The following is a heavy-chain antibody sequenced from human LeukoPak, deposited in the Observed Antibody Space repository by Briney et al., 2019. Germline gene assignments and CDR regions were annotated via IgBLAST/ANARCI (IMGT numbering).Heavy chain of an antibody. CDR1: VNDLIDFY. D-gene: IGHD5/OR15-5a*01. CDR3: VTTSVTHTRDP. V-gene: IGHV1-2*02. Sequence: ASVKVSCKASVNDLIDFYFNWVRQAPGRGLEWVGWINPHSRATHYAQRFRGRVTMEATITTAYMELNSLTSDDTAVYYCVTTSVTHTRDPWGQGTLVTVSS. CDR2: INPHSRAT. J-gene: IGHJ5*02.